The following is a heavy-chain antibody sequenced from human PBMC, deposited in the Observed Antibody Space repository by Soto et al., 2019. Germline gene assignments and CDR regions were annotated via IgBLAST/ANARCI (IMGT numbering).Heavy chain of an antibody. D-gene: IGHD6-25*01. V-gene: IGHV1-69*13. J-gene: IGHJ5*02. CDR3: TKEGTAGGWFDP. CDR1: GGTFGSYA. Sequence: SVKVSCKASGGTFGSYAISWVRQAPGQGLEWMGDIIPLFTTASYAQQFQGRVTITADESTTTAYMELSGLRSEDTALYYCTKEGTAGGWFDPWGQGTLVTVSS. CDR2: IIPLFTTA.